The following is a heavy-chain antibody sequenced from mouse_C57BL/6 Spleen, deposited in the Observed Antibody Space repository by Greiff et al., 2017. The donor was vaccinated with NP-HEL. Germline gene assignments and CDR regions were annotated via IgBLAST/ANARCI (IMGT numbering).Heavy chain of an antibody. CDR2: IHPNSGST. V-gene: IGHV1-64*01. J-gene: IGHJ3*01. CDR1: GYTFTSYW. Sequence: QVQLQQPGAELVKPGASVKLSCKASGYTFTSYWMHWVKQRPGQGLEWIGMIHPNSGSTNYNEKFKSKATLTVDKSSSTAYMQLSSLTSEDSAVYYCPRETAQASLAYWGQGTLVTVSA. CDR3: PRETAQASLAY. D-gene: IGHD3-2*02.